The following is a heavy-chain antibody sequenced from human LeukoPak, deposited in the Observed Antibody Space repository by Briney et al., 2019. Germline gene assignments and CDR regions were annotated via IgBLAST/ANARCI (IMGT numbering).Heavy chain of an antibody. CDR1: GFTFSTNG. CDR2: INPDGRDT. V-gene: IGHV3-7*01. Sequence: GGSLRLSCAASGFTFSTNGMNWVRQAQGKGLEWVAHINPDGRDTYYVDSVKGRFTISRDNAQNSMYLQMNSLRVEDTAVYYCTSWGDTTAEYFQRWGQGTLVTVSS. CDR3: TSWGDTTAEYFQR. D-gene: IGHD2-21*02. J-gene: IGHJ1*01.